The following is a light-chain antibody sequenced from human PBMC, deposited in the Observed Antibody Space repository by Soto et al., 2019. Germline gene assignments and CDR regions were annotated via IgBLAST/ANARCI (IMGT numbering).Light chain of an antibody. V-gene: IGKV3-11*01. J-gene: IGKJ2*01. CDR1: QSVSSY. Sequence: EIVLTQSPATLSLSPGERATLSCRASQSVSSYLAWYQQKPGQAPRLLIYDASNRATGIPARFSGSGSGTDITLTLSSLEPEDFAVYYCQQRSNWPPTFGQGTKLEIK. CDR3: QQRSNWPPT. CDR2: DAS.